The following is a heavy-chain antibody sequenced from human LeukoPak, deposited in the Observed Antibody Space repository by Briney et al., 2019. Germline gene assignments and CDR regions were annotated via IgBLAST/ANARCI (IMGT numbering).Heavy chain of an antibody. Sequence: GASVKVSCKASGYTFAIYYIHWVRQAPGQGLEWMGIINPSGGSTSYTQKFQSRLTMTRDTSTSTVYMELSSLRAEDTAVYYCARAKGLFDHWGQGTLVTVSS. CDR2: INPSGGST. J-gene: IGHJ4*02. V-gene: IGHV1-46*01. CDR3: ARAKGLFDH. CDR1: GYTFAIYY.